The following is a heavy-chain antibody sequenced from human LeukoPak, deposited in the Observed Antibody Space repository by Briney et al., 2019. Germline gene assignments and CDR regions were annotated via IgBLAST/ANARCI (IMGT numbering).Heavy chain of an antibody. D-gene: IGHD4-11*01. CDR1: GFTFSSHE. Sequence: GGSLRLSCAASGFTFSSHEMNWVRQAPGKGLEWVSYISGSGSSIDYTESVEGRFAISRDNARNSLYLQMNSLRAEDTAVYYCARDGSNFDPFDYWGQGTLVTVSS. V-gene: IGHV3-48*03. J-gene: IGHJ4*02. CDR3: ARDGSNFDPFDY. CDR2: ISGSGSSI.